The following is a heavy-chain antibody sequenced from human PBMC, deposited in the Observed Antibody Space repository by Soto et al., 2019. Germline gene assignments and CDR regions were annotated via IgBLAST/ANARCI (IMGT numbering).Heavy chain of an antibody. CDR1: GFTFSGSA. CDR2: IRSKTNNYAT. CDR3: TSRAPDAMIRT. D-gene: IGHD3-10*01. J-gene: IGHJ5*02. Sequence: EVQLVESGGGLVQPGGSLKLSCAASGFTFSGSAMHWVRQASGKGLEWVGRIRSKTNNYATAYAASLKVRFTISRDDSKNMAYLQLNSLQTDDTAVYYGTSRAPDAMIRTWGQGTLVTVSS. V-gene: IGHV3-73*02.